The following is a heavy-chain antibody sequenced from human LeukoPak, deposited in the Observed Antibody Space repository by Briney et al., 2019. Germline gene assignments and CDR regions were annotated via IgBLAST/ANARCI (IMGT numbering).Heavy chain of an antibody. D-gene: IGHD1-7*01. Sequence: SETLSLTCAGYGGSFRGYYWSWIRQPPGKGLEWIGEINHSGSTNYNPSLKSRVTISVDTSKNQFSLKLSSVTAADTAVYYCARGRGELRGSWGQGTLVTVSS. CDR1: GGSFRGYY. CDR2: INHSGST. V-gene: IGHV4-34*01. J-gene: IGHJ4*02. CDR3: ARGRGELRGS.